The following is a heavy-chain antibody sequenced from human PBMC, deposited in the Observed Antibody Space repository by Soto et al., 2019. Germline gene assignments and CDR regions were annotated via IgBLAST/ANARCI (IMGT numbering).Heavy chain of an antibody. V-gene: IGHV4-30-4*01. CDR2: IYDGGST. CDR1: GDSISNVNYC. D-gene: IGHD2-2*01. J-gene: IGHJ4*02. CDR3: ASGTSRVKVVY. Sequence: QVQLQESGPGLVKPSQTLSLTCTVSGDSISNVNYCWSWIRQPPDKGLEWIGHIYDGGSTYNNPCRLMRVTISVDPAKNQISLQLRSVSAADTAAYYFASGTSRVKVVYWCRGTLVSDSA.